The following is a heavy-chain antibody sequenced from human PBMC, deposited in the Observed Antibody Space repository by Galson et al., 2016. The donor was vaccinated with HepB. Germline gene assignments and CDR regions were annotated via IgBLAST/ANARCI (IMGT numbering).Heavy chain of an antibody. Sequence: SLRLSCAASGFTVSGNDMSWVRQAPGKGLEWVSVISSGGRTHYADPVKGRFSISRDNSKNTLYLQVNSLRAEDTAVYYCARDPPRWGDYHSSGSFDHWGQGTLVTVSS. CDR2: ISSGGRT. V-gene: IGHV3-66*01. J-gene: IGHJ4*02. D-gene: IGHD3-22*01. CDR3: ARDPPRWGDYHSSGSFDH. CDR1: GFTVSGND.